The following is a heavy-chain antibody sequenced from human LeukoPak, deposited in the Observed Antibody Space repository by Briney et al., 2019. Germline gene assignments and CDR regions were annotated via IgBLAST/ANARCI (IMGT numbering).Heavy chain of an antibody. CDR3: ARGYYSSDLRPIDY. J-gene: IGHJ4*02. D-gene: IGHD3-22*01. V-gene: IGHV3-48*01. Sequence: GGSLRLSCAASGFTFSSYAMSWVRQAPGKGLEWVSYISGSSSTIYYADSVKGRFTISRGNAKNSLYLQMNSLRAEDTAVYYCARGYYSSDLRPIDYWGQGTLVTVSS. CDR1: GFTFSSYA. CDR2: ISGSSSTI.